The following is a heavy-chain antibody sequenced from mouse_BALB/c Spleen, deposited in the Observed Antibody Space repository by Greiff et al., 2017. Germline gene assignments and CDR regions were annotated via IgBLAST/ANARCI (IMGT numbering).Heavy chain of an antibody. D-gene: IGHD2-14*01. J-gene: IGHJ2*01. CDR2: ISSGSSTI. CDR3: ARDYRYDDGADY. Sequence: EVQRVESGGGLVQPGGSRKLSCAASGFTFSSFGMHWVRQAPAKGLEWVAYISSGSSTIYYADTVKGRFTISRDNPKNTLFLQMTSLRSEDTAMYYCARDYRYDDGADYWGQGTTLTVSS. CDR1: GFTFSSFG. V-gene: IGHV5-17*02.